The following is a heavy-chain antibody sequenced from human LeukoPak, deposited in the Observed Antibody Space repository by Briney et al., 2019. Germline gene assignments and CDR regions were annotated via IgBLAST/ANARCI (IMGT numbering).Heavy chain of an antibody. D-gene: IGHD3-16*01. CDR3: ARGSSHVITFGGPGDYLDY. V-gene: IGHV3-23*01. CDR2: ISGTGYTT. J-gene: IGHJ4*02. CDR1: DFTFYDYA. Sequence: QTGGSLRLSCTASDFTFYDYAINWVRQSPGKGLEWVSAISGTGYTTYYADSVKGRFTISRDNSKNTLLLQMKGLRPEDTAVYYCARGSSHVITFGGPGDYLDYWGQGALVTVSS.